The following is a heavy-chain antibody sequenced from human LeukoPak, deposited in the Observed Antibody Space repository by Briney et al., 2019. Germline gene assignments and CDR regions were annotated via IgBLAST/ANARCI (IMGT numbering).Heavy chain of an antibody. J-gene: IGHJ1*01. CDR2: IYHSGST. D-gene: IGHD6-6*01. CDR1: GGSISTYY. Sequence: SETLSLTCTVSGGSISTYYWNWIRQPPGKGLEWIGYIYHSGSTNYNPSLQSRVTISVDTSKNQFSLNLNSVTATDTAVYYCARGGAARLHFQNWGQGTLVTVSS. V-gene: IGHV4-59*01. CDR3: ARGGAARLHFQN.